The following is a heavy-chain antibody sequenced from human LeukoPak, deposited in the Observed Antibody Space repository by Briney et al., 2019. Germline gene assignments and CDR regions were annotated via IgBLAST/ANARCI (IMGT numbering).Heavy chain of an antibody. V-gene: IGHV4-39*01. J-gene: IGHJ5*02. CDR2: IYYSGST. D-gene: IGHD6-19*01. CDR3: ARPRTRLAWFDP. Sequence: SETLSLTCTVSGGSISSSSYYWGWIRQPPGKGLEWIGSIYYSGSTYYNPSLKSRVTISVDTSKNQFSLKLRSVTAADTAVYYCARPRTRLAWFDPWGQGTLVTVSS. CDR1: GGSISSSSYY.